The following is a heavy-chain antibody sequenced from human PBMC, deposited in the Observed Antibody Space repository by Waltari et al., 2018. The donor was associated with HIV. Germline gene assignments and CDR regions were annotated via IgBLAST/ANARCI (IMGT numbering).Heavy chain of an antibody. J-gene: IGHJ4*02. Sequence: QVQLQESGPGLVRPSETLSRTCSVASDSISSYHWNWIRQPAGKGLEWIGRIYTSGSTNYNPSLKRRVTMAVDTSKNQFSLKLSSVTAADTAVYYCARGRLVGRFFDLWGQGTLVTVSS. CDR1: SDSISSYH. V-gene: IGHV4-4*07. CDR3: ARGRLVGRFFDL. D-gene: IGHD3-16*01. CDR2: IYTSGST.